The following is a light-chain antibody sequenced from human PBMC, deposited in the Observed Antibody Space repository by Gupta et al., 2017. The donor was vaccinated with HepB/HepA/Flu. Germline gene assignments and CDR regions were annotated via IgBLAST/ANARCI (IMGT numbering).Light chain of an antibody. CDR1: SSDVGGYNY. Sequence: QSALTQPASVSGSPGQSLTISCTGTSSDVGGYNYVSWYRQHPGKAPKLMIYDVTNRPSGVADRFSGSKSGYTASLTISGLQAEDEANYYCSSYTSSSSVVFGGGTKVTVL. J-gene: IGLJ2*01. V-gene: IGLV2-14*01. CDR2: DVT. CDR3: SSYTSSSSVV.